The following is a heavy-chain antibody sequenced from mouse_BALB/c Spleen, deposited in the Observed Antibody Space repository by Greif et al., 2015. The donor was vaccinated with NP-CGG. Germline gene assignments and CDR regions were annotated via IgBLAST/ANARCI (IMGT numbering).Heavy chain of an antibody. CDR1: GYTFTSYT. CDR2: INPSSGYT. D-gene: IGHD1-1*01. V-gene: IGHV1-4*02. Sequence: VKLMESAAELARPGASVKMSCKASGYTFTSYTMHWVKQRPGQGLEWIGYINPSSGYTEYNQKFKDKTTLTADKSSSTAYMQLSSLTSEDSAVYYCARYYGSSYWYFDVWGAGTTVTVSS. J-gene: IGHJ1*01. CDR3: ARYYGSSYWYFDV.